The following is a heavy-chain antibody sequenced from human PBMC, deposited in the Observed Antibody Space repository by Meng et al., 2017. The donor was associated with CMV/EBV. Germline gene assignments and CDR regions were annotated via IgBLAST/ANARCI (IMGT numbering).Heavy chain of an antibody. D-gene: IGHD6-19*01. V-gene: IGHV1-2*02. CDR1: GYTFTGYY. CDR2: INPNSGGT. CDR3: ARGVIAVAGTYDY. Sequence: ASVKVSCKASGYTFTGYYMHWVRQAPGQGLEWRGWINPNSGGTNDAQKVQGRVTMTSDTSIRTGYMELSRLRSDDTAVYYYARGVIAVAGTYDYWGQGTLVTVSS. J-gene: IGHJ4*02.